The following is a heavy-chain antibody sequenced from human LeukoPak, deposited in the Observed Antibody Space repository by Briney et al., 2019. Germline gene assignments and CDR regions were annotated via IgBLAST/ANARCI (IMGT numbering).Heavy chain of an antibody. V-gene: IGHV3-7*01. CDR3: ARDPPPPLDAFDI. Sequence: GGSLTLSCAASGFSFSNSYMTWVRQHPGEGMEWLATIKEDGTNKYYVDSVKGRFTISRDNAKNSLYLQINSLRAEDTAVYYCARDPPPPLDAFDIWGQGTMVTVSS. J-gene: IGHJ3*02. CDR1: GFSFSNSY. CDR2: IKEDGTNK.